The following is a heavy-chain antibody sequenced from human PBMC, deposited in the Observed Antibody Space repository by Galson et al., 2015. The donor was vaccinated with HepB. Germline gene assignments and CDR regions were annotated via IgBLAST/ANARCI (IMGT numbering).Heavy chain of an antibody. J-gene: IGHJ5*02. Sequence: SLRLSCAASGFTFSSYGMHWVRQAPGKGLEWVAVISYDGTNKYYDSVKGRFTISRDNSKNTLYLQMNSLRAEDTAVYYCAKDLPGARNNWFDPWGQGTLVTVSS. CDR3: AKDLPGARNNWFDP. CDR1: GFTFSSYG. D-gene: IGHD1-26*01. V-gene: IGHV3-30*18. CDR2: ISYDGTNK.